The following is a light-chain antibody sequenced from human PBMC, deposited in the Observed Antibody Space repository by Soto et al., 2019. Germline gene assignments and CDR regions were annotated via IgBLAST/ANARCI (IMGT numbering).Light chain of an antibody. CDR3: AAWDDSLSGFYV. J-gene: IGLJ1*01. CDR1: SSNIGSNY. V-gene: IGLV1-47*01. CDR2: RNN. Sequence: QSLLTQPPSASGTPGQRVTISCSGSSSNIGSNYVYWYQQLPGTAPKLLIYRNNQRPSGVPDRFSGSKSGTSASLAISGLRSEDEADYYCAAWDDSLSGFYVFGTGTKLTVL.